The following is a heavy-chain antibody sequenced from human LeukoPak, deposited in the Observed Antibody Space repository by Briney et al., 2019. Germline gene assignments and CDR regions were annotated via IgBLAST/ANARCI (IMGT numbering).Heavy chain of an antibody. Sequence: GGSLRLSCAASGFTFSIYSLNWVRQAPGKGLEWVSYIGRSGDRTTHYADSVKGRFTISRDNAMNSLYLQMNSLRAEDTAVYYCASFLLSSWYKGDAFDIWGQGTMVTVSS. CDR2: IGRSGDRTT. CDR3: ASFLLSSWYKGDAFDI. CDR1: GFTFSIYS. J-gene: IGHJ3*02. V-gene: IGHV3-48*01. D-gene: IGHD6-13*01.